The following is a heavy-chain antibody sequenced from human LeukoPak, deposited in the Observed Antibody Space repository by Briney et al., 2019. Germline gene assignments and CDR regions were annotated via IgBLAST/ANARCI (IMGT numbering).Heavy chain of an antibody. J-gene: IGHJ5*02. CDR2: INPNSGGT. CDR1: GYTFSGHY. V-gene: IGHV1-2*02. Sequence: ASVKVSCKASGYTFSGHYMHWVRQAPGQGLEWMGWINPNSGGTNYAQKFQGRVTMTRDTSISTAYMDLSRLTSDDTAVYYCARGGTICSGGDCYLNRLDPWGQGTLVTVSS. D-gene: IGHD2-21*02. CDR3: ARGGTICSGGDCYLNRLDP.